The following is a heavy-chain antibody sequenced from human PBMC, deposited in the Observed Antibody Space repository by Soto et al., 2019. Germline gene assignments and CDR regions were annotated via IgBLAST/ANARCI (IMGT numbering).Heavy chain of an antibody. CDR2: ISGSGGST. V-gene: IGHV3-23*01. J-gene: IGHJ6*02. CDR3: ARDLSPCSGGSCYHVYYYYGMDV. CDR1: GFTFSSYA. D-gene: IGHD2-15*01. Sequence: PGGSLRLSCAASGFTFSSYAMSWVRQAPGKGLEWVSAISGSGGSTYYADSVKGRFTISRDNSKNTLYLQMNSLRAKDTAVYYCARDLSPCSGGSCYHVYYYYGMDVWGQGTTVTVSS.